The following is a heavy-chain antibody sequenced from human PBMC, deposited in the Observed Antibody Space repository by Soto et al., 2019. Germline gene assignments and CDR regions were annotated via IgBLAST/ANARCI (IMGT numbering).Heavy chain of an antibody. V-gene: IGHV3-48*01. J-gene: IGHJ6*02. D-gene: IGHD3-16*01. Sequence: EVQLVESGGGLVQPGGSLRLSCAASGFIFRSYTMNWVRQAPGKGLEWVSHIATNSYTIYYADSVRGRFTISRDNAKNSLYLQMNSLRAEDTAVYYCARSLMMPFGGVPEGYYGMDVWGQGTTVTVSS. CDR1: GFIFRSYT. CDR2: IATNSYTI. CDR3: ARSLMMPFGGVPEGYYGMDV.